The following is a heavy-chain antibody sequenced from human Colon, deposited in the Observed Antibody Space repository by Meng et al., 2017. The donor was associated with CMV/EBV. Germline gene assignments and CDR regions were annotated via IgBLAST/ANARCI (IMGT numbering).Heavy chain of an antibody. CDR1: ACFFRDYG. CDR2: KRSDENNM. Sequence: RVVAAGQVVPPGWTLSRSCVESACFFRDYGRDWVRKAPGKVLEWVEYKRSDENNMYYGQSVNCRFKFSRDNSMNTLYLTMNSPTNYDTAVYYCVRVISGCPPQRFDLWGQGTLVTVSS. V-gene: IGHV3-30*02. CDR3: VRVISGCPPQRFDL. D-gene: IGHD3-9*01. J-gene: IGHJ4*02.